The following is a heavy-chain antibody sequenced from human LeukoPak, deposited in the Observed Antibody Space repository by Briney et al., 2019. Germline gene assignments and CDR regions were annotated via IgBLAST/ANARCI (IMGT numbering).Heavy chain of an antibody. CDR2: IYPGDSDT. V-gene: IGHV5-51*01. CDR1: GYSFTSYW. D-gene: IGHD2-2*02. J-gene: IGHJ5*02. CDR3: ARVGYCSGTSCYKEWFDP. Sequence: GESLKISCKGSGYSFTSYWIGWVRQMPGKGLEWMGIIYPGDSDTRYSPSFQGQVTISADKSISTAYLQWSSLKASDTAMYYCARVGYCSGTSCYKEWFDPWGQGTLVTVSS.